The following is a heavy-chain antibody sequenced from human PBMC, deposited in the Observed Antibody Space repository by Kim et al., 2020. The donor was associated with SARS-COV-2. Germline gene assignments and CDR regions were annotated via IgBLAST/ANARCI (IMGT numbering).Heavy chain of an antibody. J-gene: IGHJ6*03. CDR3: ARGYYDFWSGYYYYDYIDV. Sequence: SETLSLTCTVSGGSISSYYWSWIRQPPGKGLEWIGYIYYSGSTNYNPSLKSRVTISVDTSKNQFSLKLSSVTAADTAVYYCARGYYDFWSGYYYYDYIDVWGRGTSVTVSS. CDR2: IYYSGST. V-gene: IGHV4-59*08. D-gene: IGHD3-3*01. CDR1: GGSISSYY.